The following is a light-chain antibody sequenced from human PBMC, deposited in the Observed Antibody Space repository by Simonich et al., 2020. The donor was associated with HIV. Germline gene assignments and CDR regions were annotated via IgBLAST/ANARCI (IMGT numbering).Light chain of an antibody. Sequence: EIVMTQSPDSLAVSLGERATVNCRSSRSVLYSSNNKNYLAWYQQKPGQPPKLLIYWAATRESGVPNRFSASGSRTDFTLTISSLQTEDVAIYYCQQYYSTPPTFGQGTKVEIK. J-gene: IGKJ1*01. CDR2: WAA. CDR1: RSVLYSSNNKNY. CDR3: QQYYSTPPT. V-gene: IGKV4-1*01.